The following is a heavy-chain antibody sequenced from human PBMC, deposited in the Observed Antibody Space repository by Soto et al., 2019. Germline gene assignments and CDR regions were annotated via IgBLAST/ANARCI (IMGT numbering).Heavy chain of an antibody. CDR1: GYTFTSYG. D-gene: IGHD3-3*01. V-gene: IGHV1-18*04. CDR3: AREGYYYFWSGSSLGYYYCIDV. J-gene: IGHJ6*02. CDR2: ISAYNGNT. Sequence: ASVKVSCKASGYTFTSYGISWVRQAPGQGLEWMGWISAYNGNTNYAQKLQGRVTMTTDTSTSTAYMELRSLRSDDTAVYYCAREGYYYFWSGSSLGYYYCIDVWRQGTTVTVSS.